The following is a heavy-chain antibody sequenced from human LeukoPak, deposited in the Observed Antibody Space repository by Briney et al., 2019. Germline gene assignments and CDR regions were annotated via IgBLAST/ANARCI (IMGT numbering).Heavy chain of an antibody. CDR2: IFYSGST. V-gene: IGHV4-59*08. Sequence: SETLSLTCTVSGGSMSSYYWSWIRQPPGKGLEWIGYIFYSGSTNYNPSLKSRVTLSVDTSKNQFSLKLGSVTAADTAVYYCARGGYGGNSVEFDYWGQGTLVTVSS. D-gene: IGHD4-23*01. CDR1: GGSMSSYY. CDR3: ARGGYGGNSVEFDY. J-gene: IGHJ4*02.